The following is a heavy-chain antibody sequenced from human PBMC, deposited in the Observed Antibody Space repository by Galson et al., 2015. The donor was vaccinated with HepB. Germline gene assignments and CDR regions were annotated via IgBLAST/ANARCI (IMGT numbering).Heavy chain of an antibody. Sequence: SVKVSCKASGYTFTSYYMHWVRQAPGQGLEWMGIINPSGGSTSYAQKFQGRVTMTRDTSTSTVYMELSSLRSEDTAVYYCAREERVGSSSWYAKYYFDYWGQGTLVTVSS. CDR1: GYTFTSYY. CDR3: AREERVGSSSWYAKYYFDY. J-gene: IGHJ4*02. V-gene: IGHV1-46*03. D-gene: IGHD6-13*01. CDR2: INPSGGST.